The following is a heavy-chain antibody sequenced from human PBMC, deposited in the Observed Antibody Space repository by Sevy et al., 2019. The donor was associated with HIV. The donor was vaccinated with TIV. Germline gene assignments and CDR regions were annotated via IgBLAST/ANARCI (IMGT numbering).Heavy chain of an antibody. J-gene: IGHJ6*01. Sequence: GGSLRLSCAASGFTFSNYNMNWVRQAPGKGLEWVSLISFMGNYIYYGDSVKGRFTISRDNAKNSVYLQMNSLRAEETAVYYCARRLGNWDAMDVWGQGTTVTVSS. V-gene: IGHV3-21*01. D-gene: IGHD7-27*01. CDR3: ARRLGNWDAMDV. CDR2: ISFMGNYI. CDR1: GFTFSNYN.